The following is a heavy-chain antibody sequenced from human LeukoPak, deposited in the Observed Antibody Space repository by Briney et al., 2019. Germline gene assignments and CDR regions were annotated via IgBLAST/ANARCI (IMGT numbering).Heavy chain of an antibody. CDR3: ARRRGPYYYYYYMDV. J-gene: IGHJ6*03. D-gene: IGHD3-10*01. Sequence: SETLSLTCAVYGGSFSGYYWSWIRQPPGKGLEWIGEINHSGSSNYNPSLKSRVTISVDTSKNQFSLKLSSVTAADTAVYYCARRRGPYYYYYYMDVWGKGTTVTISS. CDR2: INHSGSS. V-gene: IGHV4-34*01. CDR1: GGSFSGYY.